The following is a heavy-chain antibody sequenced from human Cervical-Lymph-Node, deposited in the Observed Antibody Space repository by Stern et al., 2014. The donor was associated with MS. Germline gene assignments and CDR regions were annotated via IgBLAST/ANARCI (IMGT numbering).Heavy chain of an antibody. CDR3: ARDYEDTSMLFDH. CDR1: GFTFSSYA. D-gene: IGHD2-8*01. Sequence: VQLVQSGGAVFQPGRSLRLSCAASGFTFSSYAMTWVRQAPGKGLALGTVISYDGNHKYYAASVKGRFTISRDNSKNTLHLQMNSVTPDDTAIYYCARDYEDTSMLFDHWGQGTLVTVSS. J-gene: IGHJ4*02. V-gene: IGHV3-30*03. CDR2: ISYDGNHK.